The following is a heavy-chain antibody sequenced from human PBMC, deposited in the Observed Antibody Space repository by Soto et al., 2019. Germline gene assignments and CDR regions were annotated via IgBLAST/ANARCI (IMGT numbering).Heavy chain of an antibody. D-gene: IGHD1-26*01. CDR1: GFTFSNYV. J-gene: IGHJ6*02. Sequence: GGSLRRCCAASGFTFSNYVMHWVRQAPGKGLEWVAIVWHDGNNKYYADSVRGRFIISRDNSKNRLYLQMNSLRAEDTAVYYCASDLVGASDSYGLDVWGQGTPVTVSS. CDR3: ASDLVGASDSYGLDV. V-gene: IGHV3-33*01. CDR2: VWHDGNNK.